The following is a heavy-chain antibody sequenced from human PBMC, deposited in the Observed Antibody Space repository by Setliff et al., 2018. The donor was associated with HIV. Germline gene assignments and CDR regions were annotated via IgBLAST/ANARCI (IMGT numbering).Heavy chain of an antibody. CDR3: AREGDGIDF. D-gene: IGHD2-21*02. V-gene: IGHV4-39*02. CDR2: IYHSGST. Sequence: SETLSLTCTVSGGSISSSSYYWGWIRQPPGKGLEWIGSIYHSGSTFYNPSLRSRVTISVDTSQDQISLKLTAVTAADSAVYYCAREGDGIDFWGQGTLVTVSS. CDR1: GGSISSSSYY. J-gene: IGHJ4*02.